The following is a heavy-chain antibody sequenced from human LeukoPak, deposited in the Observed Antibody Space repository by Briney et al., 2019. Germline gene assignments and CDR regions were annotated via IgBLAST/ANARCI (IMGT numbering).Heavy chain of an antibody. CDR2: ISSSGSTI. Sequence: GGSPRLSCAASGFTFSDYYMNWIRQAPGKGLEWVSYISSSGSTIYYADSVKGRFTISRDNAKNSLYLQMNSLRAEDTAVYYCATGVSPDYDYYFDYWGQGTLVTVSS. CDR3: ATGVSPDYDYYFDY. CDR1: GFTFSDYY. V-gene: IGHV3-11*01. D-gene: IGHD5-12*01. J-gene: IGHJ4*02.